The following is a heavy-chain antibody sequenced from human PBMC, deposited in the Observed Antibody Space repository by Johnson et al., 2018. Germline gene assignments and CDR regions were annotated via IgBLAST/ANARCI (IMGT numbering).Heavy chain of an antibody. CDR2: ISSSSSYI. CDR1: GFTFSSYS. J-gene: IGHJ6*02. D-gene: IGHD2-2*01. Sequence: VQLVESGGGLVKPGGSLRLSCAASGFTFSSYSMNWVRQAPGKGLEWVSSISSSSSYIYYADSVKGRFTISRDNAKNSLYLQMNSLRAEDTAVYYCASVQDIVVVPAARDTPYYYYGMDVWGQGTTVTVSS. V-gene: IGHV3-21*01. CDR3: ASVQDIVVVPAARDTPYYYYGMDV.